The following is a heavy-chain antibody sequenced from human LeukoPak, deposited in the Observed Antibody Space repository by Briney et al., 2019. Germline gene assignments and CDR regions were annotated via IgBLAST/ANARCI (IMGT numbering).Heavy chain of an antibody. Sequence: GASVKVSCKASGYTFTSYDINWVRQATGQGLEWMGWMNPNSGNTGYAQKFQGRVTMTRNTSISTAYMELSSLRSEDTAVYYCARGPHSSGWRYYYYYMDVWGKGTTVTVSS. CDR1: GYTFTSYD. J-gene: IGHJ6*03. CDR2: MNPNSGNT. CDR3: ARGPHSSGWRYYYYYMDV. D-gene: IGHD6-19*01. V-gene: IGHV1-8*01.